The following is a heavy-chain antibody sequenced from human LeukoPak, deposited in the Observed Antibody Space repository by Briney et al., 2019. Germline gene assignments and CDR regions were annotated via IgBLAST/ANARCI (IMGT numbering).Heavy chain of an antibody. Sequence: SETLSLTCAVYGGSFSGYYWSWIRQPPGKGLEWIGEINHSGSTNYNPSLKSRVTISVDTSKNQFSLKLSSVTAADTAVYYCAREGRWGTGYYYMDVWGKGTTVTVSS. CDR1: GGSFSGYY. CDR2: INHSGST. V-gene: IGHV4-34*01. CDR3: AREGRWGTGYYYMDV. J-gene: IGHJ6*03. D-gene: IGHD3-16*01.